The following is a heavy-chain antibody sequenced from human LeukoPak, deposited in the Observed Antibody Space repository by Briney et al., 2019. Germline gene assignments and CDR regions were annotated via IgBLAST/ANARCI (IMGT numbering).Heavy chain of an antibody. CDR2: ISGSGGST. CDR3: AKDRAYYYDSSGYYLD. J-gene: IGHJ3*01. CDR1: GFTFSSYA. D-gene: IGHD3-22*01. V-gene: IGHV3-23*01. Sequence: GGSLRLSCAASGFTFSSYAMSWVRQAPGKGLEWVSAISGSGGSTYYADSVKGRFTISRDNSKNTLYLQMNSLRAEDTAVYYCAKDRAYYYDSSGYYLDWGQGTMFTVSS.